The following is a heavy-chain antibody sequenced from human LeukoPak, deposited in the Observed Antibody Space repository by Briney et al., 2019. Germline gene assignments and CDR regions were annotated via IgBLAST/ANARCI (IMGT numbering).Heavy chain of an antibody. V-gene: IGHV3-21*03. CDR1: GFTFSSYS. Sequence: GGSLRLSCAASGFTFSSYSMNWVRQAPGKGLEWVSSISSSSSYIYYADSVKGRFTISRDNAKNSLYLQMNSLRAEDTAAYYCARDVITIFGVVAGSADYWGQGTLVTVSS. CDR2: ISSSSSYI. J-gene: IGHJ4*02. CDR3: ARDVITIFGVVAGSADY. D-gene: IGHD3-3*01.